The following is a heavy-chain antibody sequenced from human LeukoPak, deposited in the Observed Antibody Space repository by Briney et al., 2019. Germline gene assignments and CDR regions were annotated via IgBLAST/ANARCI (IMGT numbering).Heavy chain of an antibody. CDR2: ISWNGGNT. V-gene: IGHV3-20*04. CDR3: AREGIYCVNGVCYLDY. CDR1: GFKFDDYG. J-gene: IGHJ4*02. Sequence: PGGSLRLSCAASGFKFDDYGMSWVRQAPGKGLEWVSGISWNGGNTGYADSVKGRFTISRDNAKNSLFQQVNSLRADDTAFYYCAREGIYCVNGVCYLDYWGQGTLVTVSS. D-gene: IGHD2-8*01.